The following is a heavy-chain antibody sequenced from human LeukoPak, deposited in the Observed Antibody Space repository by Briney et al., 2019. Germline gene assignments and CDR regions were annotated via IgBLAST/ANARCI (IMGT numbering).Heavy chain of an antibody. J-gene: IGHJ4*02. CDR2: IISIFGTA. Sequence: ASVKVSCKASGGTFSSYAISWVRQAPGQGLEWMGGIISIFGTANYAQKFQGRVTITADESTNTVYMELSSLRSEDTAVYYCARGGSYCSSTSCYSDWGQGTLVTVSS. V-gene: IGHV1-69*13. D-gene: IGHD2-2*01. CDR1: GGTFSSYA. CDR3: ARGGSYCSSTSCYSD.